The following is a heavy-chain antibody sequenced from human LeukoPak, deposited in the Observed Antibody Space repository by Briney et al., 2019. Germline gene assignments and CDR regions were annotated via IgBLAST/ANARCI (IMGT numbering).Heavy chain of an antibody. CDR3: AKEYSSGYSDY. D-gene: IGHD6-19*01. Sequence: GRSLRLSCAASGFTFSNYGMHWVRQGPGKGLEWVAVIGYDGSNQYYADSVKGRFTISRDNSRNTVYPQMNSLRAEDTAMYYCAKEYSSGYSDYWGQGTLVTVSS. J-gene: IGHJ4*02. CDR2: IGYDGSNQ. CDR1: GFTFSNYG. V-gene: IGHV3-30*18.